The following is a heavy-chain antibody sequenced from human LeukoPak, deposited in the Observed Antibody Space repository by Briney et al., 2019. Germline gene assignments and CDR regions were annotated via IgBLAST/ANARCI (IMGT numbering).Heavy chain of an antibody. CDR2: IYTSGST. Sequence: SQTLSLTCTVSGGSISSGSYYWRWLRQPAGKGLEWLGRIYTSGSTNYNPSLKSRVTISVDTSKNQFSLKLSSVTAADTAVYYCARNSYYDSSGYSGGQGTLVTVSS. V-gene: IGHV4-61*02. CDR3: ARNSYYDSSGYS. J-gene: IGHJ4*02. D-gene: IGHD3-22*01. CDR1: GGSISSGSYY.